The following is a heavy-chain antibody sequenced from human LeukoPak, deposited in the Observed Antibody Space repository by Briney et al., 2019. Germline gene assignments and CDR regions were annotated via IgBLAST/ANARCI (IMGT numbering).Heavy chain of an antibody. CDR1: GGSISSYY. CDR2: IHYSGST. V-gene: IGHV4-59*01. CDR3: ARGRGDFGDRFAY. J-gene: IGHJ4*02. Sequence: SETLSLTCTVSGGSISSYYWSWIRQPPGKGLEWIGYIHYSGSTNYNPSLKSRVTISVDTSKNQFSLKLSSVTAADTAEYYCARGRGDFGDRFAYWGQGTLVTASS. D-gene: IGHD4-17*01.